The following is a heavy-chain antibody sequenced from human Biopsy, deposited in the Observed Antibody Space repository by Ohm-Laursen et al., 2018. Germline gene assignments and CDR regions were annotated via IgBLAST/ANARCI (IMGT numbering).Heavy chain of an antibody. CDR1: GYTFSGYY. V-gene: IGHV1-2*02. J-gene: IGHJ4*02. CDR2: INPDSGVT. Sequence: ASVKVSCTASGYTFSGYYMHWVRQAPGQGLEWMGWINPDSGVTNYAQKFQGRVTMTRDTSISTAYMELSRLGSDDTAVYYCARDKYRSWNYFDNWGQGSLVTVSS. D-gene: IGHD6-19*01. CDR3: ARDKYRSWNYFDN.